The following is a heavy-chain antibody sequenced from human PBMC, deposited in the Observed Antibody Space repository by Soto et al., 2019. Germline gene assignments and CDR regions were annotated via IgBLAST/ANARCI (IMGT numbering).Heavy chain of an antibody. J-gene: IGHJ4*02. V-gene: IGHV3-30*18. Sequence: GGSLRLSCAGSGFTFRWFGMNWVRQAPGKGLEWVARISNDGSNEYYVDSVKGRFTISRDNSKNTLYLQMDSLRAGDTAVYYCAKGVVRGIIPSYFDYWGLGTLVTVSS. CDR1: GFTFRWFG. CDR3: AKGVVRGIIPSYFDY. CDR2: ISNDGSNE. D-gene: IGHD3-10*01.